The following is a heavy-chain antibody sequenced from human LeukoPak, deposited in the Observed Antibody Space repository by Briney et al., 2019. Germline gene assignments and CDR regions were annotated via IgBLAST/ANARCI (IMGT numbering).Heavy chain of an antibody. CDR1: GYTFTSYD. CDR3: ARATTPSITIFGVSTYYYYYMDV. Sequence: ASVKVSCKASGYTFTSYDINWVRQATGQGLEWMGWMNPNSGNTGYAQKFQGRVTVTRNTSISTAYMELSSLRSEDTAVYYCARATTPSITIFGVSTYYYYYMDVWGKGTTVTVSS. V-gene: IGHV1-8*01. CDR2: MNPNSGNT. D-gene: IGHD3-3*01. J-gene: IGHJ6*03.